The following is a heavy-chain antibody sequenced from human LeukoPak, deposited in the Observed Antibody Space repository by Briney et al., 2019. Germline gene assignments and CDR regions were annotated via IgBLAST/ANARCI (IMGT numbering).Heavy chain of an antibody. D-gene: IGHD6-13*01. Sequence: GGSLRLSCAASGFTFSSYAMSRVRQAPGKGLEWVSAISGSGGSTYYADSVKGRFTISRDNSKNTLYLQMNSLRAEDTAVYYCAKDMQQLVLGWFDPWGQGTLVTVSS. V-gene: IGHV3-23*01. CDR1: GFTFSSYA. CDR3: AKDMQQLVLGWFDP. CDR2: ISGSGGST. J-gene: IGHJ5*02.